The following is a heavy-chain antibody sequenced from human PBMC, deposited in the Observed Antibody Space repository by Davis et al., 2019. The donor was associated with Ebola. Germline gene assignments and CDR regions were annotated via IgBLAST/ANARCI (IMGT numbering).Heavy chain of an antibody. J-gene: IGHJ6*02. CDR2: INPNSGGT. CDR1: GYTFTGYY. Sequence: ASVKVSCKASGYTFTGYYIHWVRQAPGQGLEWMGRINPNSGGTNYAQKFRGRVTMTRDTSISTAYMELSRLRSDDTAVYYWARGGITMVVVPLDYNFYAMDVWGQGTTVTVSS. V-gene: IGHV1-2*06. CDR3: ARGGITMVVVPLDYNFYAMDV. D-gene: IGHD3-22*01.